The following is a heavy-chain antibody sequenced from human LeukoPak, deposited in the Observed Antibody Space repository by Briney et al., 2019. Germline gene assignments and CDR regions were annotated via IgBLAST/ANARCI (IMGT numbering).Heavy chain of an antibody. CDR3: ARNLNLYDSSGYCDY. CDR1: GGTFSSYA. D-gene: IGHD3-22*01. CDR2: INPSGGST. V-gene: IGHV1-46*01. Sequence: ASVKVSCKASGGTFSSYAISWVRQAPGQGLEWMGIINPSGGSTSYAQKFQGRVTMTRDTSTSTVYMELSSLRSEDTAVYYCARNLNLYDSSGYCDYWGQGTLVTVSS. J-gene: IGHJ4*02.